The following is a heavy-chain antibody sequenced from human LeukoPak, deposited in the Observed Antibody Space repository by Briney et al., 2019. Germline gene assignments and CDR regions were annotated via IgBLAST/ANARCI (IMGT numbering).Heavy chain of an antibody. D-gene: IGHD3-16*02. V-gene: IGHV3-23*01. CDR2: ISGSGGST. CDR3: AKATGYDYVWGSYRPPLDY. CDR1: GFTFSSYA. Sequence: GGSLRLSCAASGFTFSSYAMSWVRQAPGKGLEWVSAISGSGGSTYYADSVKGRFTISRDNSKNTLYLQMNSLRAEDTAVYYCAKATGYDYVWGSYRPPLDYWGQGTLVTASS. J-gene: IGHJ4*02.